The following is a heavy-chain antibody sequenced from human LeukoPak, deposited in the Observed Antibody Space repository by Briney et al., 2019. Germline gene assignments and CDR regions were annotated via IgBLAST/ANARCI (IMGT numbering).Heavy chain of an antibody. CDR3: ARLSRTTVLDY. D-gene: IGHD4-17*01. J-gene: IGHJ4*02. CDR1: GGSFSGYY. V-gene: IGHV4-34*01. Sequence: SETLSLTCAVYGGSFSGYYWSWIRQPPGKGLEWIGEINHSGSTNYNPSLKSRVTISVDTSKNQSSLKLSSVTAADTAVYYCARLSRTTVLDYWGQGTLVTVSS. CDR2: INHSGST.